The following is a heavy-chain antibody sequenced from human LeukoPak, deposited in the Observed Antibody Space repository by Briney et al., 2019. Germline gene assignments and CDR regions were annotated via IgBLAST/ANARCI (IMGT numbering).Heavy chain of an antibody. J-gene: IGHJ4*02. D-gene: IGHD6-19*01. CDR2: ISGSGGTT. Sequence: PGGSLRLSCAASGLTFSSYAMSWVRQAPGKGLDWVSAISGSGGTTYYADSVKGRFTISRDNSKNTLYLQMNSLRPEDTAVYYCARDSSDSFDFWGQGTLVTVSS. CDR1: GLTFSSYA. CDR3: ARDSSDSFDF. V-gene: IGHV3-23*01.